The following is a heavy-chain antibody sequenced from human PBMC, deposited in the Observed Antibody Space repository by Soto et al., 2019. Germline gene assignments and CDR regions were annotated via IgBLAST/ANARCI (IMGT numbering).Heavy chain of an antibody. J-gene: IGHJ4*02. CDR2: IVVDSGNT. V-gene: IGHV1-58*01. CDR1: GFTFADSA. D-gene: IGHD1-26*01. Sequence: SAKVSCKGSGFTFADSAVQWVRQARGQRLEWIGRIVVDSGNTKYAQKFPERVTITWDMSTSTAYMELSSLRSEDTAVYYCAAANNTSPFDYWGQGTLVTVSS. CDR3: AAANNTSPFDY.